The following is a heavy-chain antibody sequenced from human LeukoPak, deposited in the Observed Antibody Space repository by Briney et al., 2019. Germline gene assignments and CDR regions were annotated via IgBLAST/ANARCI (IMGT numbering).Heavy chain of an antibody. CDR2: IYYSGST. CDR3: ARDSDAFDI. J-gene: IGHJ3*02. Sequence: PSETLSLTCTVSGGSINSYYWSWIRQPPGKGLEWIGYIYYSGSTNYNPSLKSRVTISVDTSKNQFSLKLSSVTAADTAVYYCARDSDAFDIWGQGTMVTVSS. D-gene: IGHD2-21*02. V-gene: IGHV4-59*01. CDR1: GGSINSYY.